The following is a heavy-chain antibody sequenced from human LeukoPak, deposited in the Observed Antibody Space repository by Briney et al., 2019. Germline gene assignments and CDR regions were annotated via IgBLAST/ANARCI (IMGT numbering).Heavy chain of an antibody. D-gene: IGHD3-3*01. J-gene: IGHJ4*02. CDR2: ISSSSSYI. V-gene: IGHV3-21*01. Sequence: PGGSLRLSCAASGFTFSSYAMSWVRQAPGKGLEWVSSISSSSSYIYYADSVKGRFTISRDNAKNSLYLQMNSLRAEDTAVYYCARDIPYYDFWSGYYNSYFDYWGQGTLVTVSS. CDR3: ARDIPYYDFWSGYYNSYFDY. CDR1: GFTFSSYA.